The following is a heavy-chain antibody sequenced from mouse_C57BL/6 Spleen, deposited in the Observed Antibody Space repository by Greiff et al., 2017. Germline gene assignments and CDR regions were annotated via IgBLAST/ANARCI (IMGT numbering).Heavy chain of an antibody. CDR2: IDPENGDT. J-gene: IGHJ2*01. D-gene: IGHD2-5*01. Sequence: EVQLQQSGAELVRPGASVKLSCTASGFNIKDDYMHWVKQRPEQGLEWIGWIDPENGDTEYASKFQGKATITADTSFNTAYLQLSSLTSEDTAVYYCTTFYSNYGYWGQGTTLTVSS. CDR3: TTFYSNYGY. CDR1: GFNIKDDY. V-gene: IGHV14-4*01.